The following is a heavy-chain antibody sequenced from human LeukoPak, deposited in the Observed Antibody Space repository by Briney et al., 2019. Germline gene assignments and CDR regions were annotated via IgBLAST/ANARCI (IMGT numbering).Heavy chain of an antibody. D-gene: IGHD6-6*01. CDR2: ISGSGGST. CDR1: GFTFSSYA. V-gene: IGHV3-23*01. Sequence: PGGSLRLSCAASGFTFSSYAMSWVRQAPGKGLEWVSAISGSGGSTYYADSVKGRFTISRDNSKNTLYLQMNSLRAEDTAVYYWAKGAVGAQYSSSFDYYYYMDVWGKGTTVTVSS. CDR3: AKGAVGAQYSSSFDYYYYMDV. J-gene: IGHJ6*03.